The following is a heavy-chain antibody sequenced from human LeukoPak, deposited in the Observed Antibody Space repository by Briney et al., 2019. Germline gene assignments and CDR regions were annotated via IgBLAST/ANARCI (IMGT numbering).Heavy chain of an antibody. Sequence: KPSETLPLTCAVSGYSISSGYYWGWIRQPPGKGLEWIGSIYHSGSTYYNPSLKSRVTISVDTSENQFSLKLSSVTAADTAVYYCARHEDYGGNDYWGQGTLVTVSS. V-gene: IGHV4-38-2*01. CDR1: GYSISSGYY. CDR2: IYHSGST. J-gene: IGHJ4*02. CDR3: ARHEDYGGNDY. D-gene: IGHD4-23*01.